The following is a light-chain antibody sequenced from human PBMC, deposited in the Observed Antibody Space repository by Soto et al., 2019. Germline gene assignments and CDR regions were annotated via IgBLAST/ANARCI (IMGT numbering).Light chain of an antibody. J-gene: IGKJ4*01. V-gene: IGKV3-11*01. CDR2: DSF. CDR1: QSVTSY. CDR3: QQRSSWPLT. Sequence: EIVLTQSPATLSLSPGERATLSCRASQSVTSYLAWYQQKSGQAPRLLIYDSFNRATGIPARFSGSGSGTDFTLTISSLEPEDFAVYYCQQRSSWPLTFGGGTKVEIK.